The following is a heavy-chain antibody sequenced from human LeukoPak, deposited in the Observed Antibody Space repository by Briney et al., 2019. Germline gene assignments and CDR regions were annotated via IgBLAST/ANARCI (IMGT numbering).Heavy chain of an antibody. CDR1: GDSFSSHY. CDR3: ARDLVTVTKGFDI. CDR2: ISYIGTT. J-gene: IGHJ3*02. V-gene: IGHV4-59*11. D-gene: IGHD4-17*01. Sequence: SETLSLTCAVSGDSFSSHYWSWIRQPPGRGLEWIGYISYIGTTNYNPSLKSRVTISIDTSKNQFSLKLSSVTTADTAVYYCARDLVTVTKGFDIWGLGTMVSVSS.